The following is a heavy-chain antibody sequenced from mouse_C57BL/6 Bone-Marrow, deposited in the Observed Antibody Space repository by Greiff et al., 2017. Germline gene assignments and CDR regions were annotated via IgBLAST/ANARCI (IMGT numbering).Heavy chain of an antibody. D-gene: IGHD1-1*01. CDR2: ISNLAYSI. CDR3: ARDLYYGSSPYYAMDY. V-gene: IGHV5-15*01. J-gene: IGHJ4*01. CDR1: GFTFSDYG. Sequence: EVKLVESGGGLVQPGGSLKLSCAASGFTFSDYGMAWVRQAPRKGPEWVAFISNLAYSIYYADTVTGRFTISRENAKNTRYLEMSSLRSEDTAMYYCARDLYYGSSPYYAMDYWGQGTSVTVSS.